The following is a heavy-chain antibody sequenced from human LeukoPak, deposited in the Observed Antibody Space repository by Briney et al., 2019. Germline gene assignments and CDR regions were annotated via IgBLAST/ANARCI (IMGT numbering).Heavy chain of an antibody. CDR1: GYSISSGYY. CDR2: IYHSGST. D-gene: IGHD5-18*01. Sequence: PSETLSLTCAVSGYSISSGYYWVWIRQPPGKGLEWIGSIYHSGSTYYNPSLKSRVTISVDTSKNQFSLKLSSVTAADTAVYYCARHHTAMVDYWGQGTLVTVSS. J-gene: IGHJ4*02. CDR3: ARHHTAMVDY. V-gene: IGHV4-38-2*01.